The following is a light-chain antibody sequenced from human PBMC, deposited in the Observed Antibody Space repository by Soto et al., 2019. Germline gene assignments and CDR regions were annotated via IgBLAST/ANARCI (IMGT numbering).Light chain of an antibody. Sequence: EVVLTQSPGTLSLSPGERATLSCRTSQSVSSSYLAWYQQKPGQAPRLLIYGASSRATGIPDRFSGSGSGTDFTLIISRLDPEDFAVYYCQQYGSSPLITFGQGIRLEIK. CDR3: QQYGSSPLIT. V-gene: IGKV3-20*01. CDR1: QSVSSSY. CDR2: GAS. J-gene: IGKJ5*01.